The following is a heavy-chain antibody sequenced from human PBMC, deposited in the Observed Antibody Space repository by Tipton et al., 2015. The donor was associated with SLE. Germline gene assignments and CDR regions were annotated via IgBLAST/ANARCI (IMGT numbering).Heavy chain of an antibody. CDR1: GFTFSSYW. D-gene: IGHD1-26*01. Sequence: SLRLSCAASGFTFSSYWMSWVRQAPGKGLEWVANIKQDGSEKYYVDSVKGRFTISRDNAKNSLYLQMNSLRAEDTAVYYCAREISGSYQWGFGYWGQGTLVTVSS. CDR3: AREISGSYQWGFGY. V-gene: IGHV3-7*01. CDR2: IKQDGSEK. J-gene: IGHJ4*02.